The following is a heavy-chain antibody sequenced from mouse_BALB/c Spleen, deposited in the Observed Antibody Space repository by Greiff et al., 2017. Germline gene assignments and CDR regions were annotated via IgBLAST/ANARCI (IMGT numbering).Heavy chain of an antibody. CDR1: GFTFSSYA. V-gene: IGHV5-6-5*01. CDR3: ARGPGSRPYYAMDY. Sequence: EVKLMESGGGLVKPGGSLKLSCAASGFTFSSYAMSWVRQTPEKRLEWVASISSGGSTYYPDSVKGRFTISRDNARNILYLQMSSLRSEDTAMYYCARGPGSRPYYAMDYWGQGTSVTVSS. CDR2: ISSGGST. D-gene: IGHD1-1*01. J-gene: IGHJ4*01.